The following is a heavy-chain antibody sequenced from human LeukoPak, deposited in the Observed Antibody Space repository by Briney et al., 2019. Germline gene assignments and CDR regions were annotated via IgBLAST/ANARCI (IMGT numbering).Heavy chain of an antibody. Sequence: PGGSLRLSCAASGFTFSSYGMHWVRQAPGKGLEWVSAISGSGGSTYYADSVKGRFTISRDNSKNTLYLQMNSLRAEDTAVYYCAKIYDSSGYSFDYWGQGTLVTVSS. D-gene: IGHD3-22*01. CDR2: ISGSGGST. CDR1: GFTFSSYG. J-gene: IGHJ4*02. V-gene: IGHV3-23*01. CDR3: AKIYDSSGYSFDY.